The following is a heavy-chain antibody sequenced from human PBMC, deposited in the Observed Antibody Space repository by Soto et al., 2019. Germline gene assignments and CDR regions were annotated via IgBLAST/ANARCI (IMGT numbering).Heavy chain of an antibody. J-gene: IGHJ4*02. V-gene: IGHV4-59*10. CDR1: DGYINNHF. CDR3: ARINGGSSDF. Sequence: PSEPLSLTCPVRDGYINNHFWSWLRQPVGKGLEWIGHIYMRRTTTYNPSLKSRVTMSVDTPRNQFSLKVSSVTAADTAVYYCARINGGSSDFWGQGALVT. CDR2: IYMRRTT. D-gene: IGHD2-15*01.